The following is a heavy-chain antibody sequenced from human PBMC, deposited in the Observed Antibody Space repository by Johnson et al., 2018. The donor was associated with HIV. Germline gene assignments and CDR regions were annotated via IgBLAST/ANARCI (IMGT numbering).Heavy chain of an antibody. CDR2: ISSSRSNI. D-gene: IGHD1-26*01. Sequence: QVQLVESGGGLVKPGGSLRLSCAASGFTFSDYYMSWIRQAPGKGLEWVSYISSSRSNIYYADSVKGRFTISRDNAKNSVYLQMNSLRAEDTAMYYCARETAGATNDAFDIWGQGTMVTVSS. CDR3: ARETAGATNDAFDI. V-gene: IGHV3-11*04. J-gene: IGHJ3*02. CDR1: GFTFSDYY.